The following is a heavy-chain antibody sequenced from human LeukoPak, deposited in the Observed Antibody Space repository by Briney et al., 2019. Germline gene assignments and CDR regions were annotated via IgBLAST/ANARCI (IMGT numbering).Heavy chain of an antibody. D-gene: IGHD6-13*01. J-gene: IGHJ4*02. CDR1: GYTFTGYY. Sequence: ASVKVSCKASGYTFTGYYMHWVRQAPGQGLEWMGWINPNSGNTGYAQKFQGRVTITRNTSISTAYMELSSLRSEDTAVYYCARGGSSSWYGGIDYWGQGTLVTVSS. CDR3: ARGGSSSWYGGIDY. V-gene: IGHV1-8*03. CDR2: INPNSGNT.